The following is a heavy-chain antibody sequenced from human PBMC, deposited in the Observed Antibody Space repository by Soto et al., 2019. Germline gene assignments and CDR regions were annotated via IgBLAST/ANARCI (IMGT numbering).Heavy chain of an antibody. J-gene: IGHJ6*03. CDR3: AGAVVISDYCYYIDV. D-gene: IGHD3-22*01. CDR1: GYTFTSYY. V-gene: IGHV1-46*01. Sequence: ASVKVSCKASGYTFTSYYMHWVRQAPGQGLEWMGIINPSGGSTSYAQKFQGRVTMTRDTSTSTVYMELSSLRSEDTAVYYCAGAVVISDYCYYIDVWGKGSTVTVCS. CDR2: INPSGGST.